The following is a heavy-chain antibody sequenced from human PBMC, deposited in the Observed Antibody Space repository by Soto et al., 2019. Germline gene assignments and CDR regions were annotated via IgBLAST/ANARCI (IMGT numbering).Heavy chain of an antibody. CDR2: IDPSDSQT. Sequence: PGESLKISCNGSGYSFAGYWITWVRQKPGKSLEWMGRIDPSDSQTYYSPSFRGHVTISATKSITTVFLQWSSLRASDTAMYYCARQIYDSDTGPNFQYYFESWGQGTPVTVSS. CDR3: ARQIYDSDTGPNFQYYFES. V-gene: IGHV5-10-1*01. J-gene: IGHJ4*02. CDR1: GYSFAGYW. D-gene: IGHD3-22*01.